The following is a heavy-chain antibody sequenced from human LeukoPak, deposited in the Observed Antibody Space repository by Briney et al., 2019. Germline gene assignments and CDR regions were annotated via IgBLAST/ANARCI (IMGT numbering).Heavy chain of an antibody. Sequence: GGSLRLSCAASGFIVSSNYMNWVRQAPGKGLEWVSVIYSGGSTYYADSVKGRFTVFRHNSRNTLFLQMNSLRAEDAAVYYCAGIVGATDAFDIWGQGTMVTVSS. CDR2: IYSGGST. CDR3: AGIVGATDAFDI. J-gene: IGHJ3*02. D-gene: IGHD1-26*01. V-gene: IGHV3-53*01. CDR1: GFIVSSNY.